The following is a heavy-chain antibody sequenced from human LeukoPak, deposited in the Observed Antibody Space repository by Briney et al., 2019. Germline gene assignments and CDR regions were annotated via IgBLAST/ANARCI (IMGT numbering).Heavy chain of an antibody. CDR2: IYYSGST. V-gene: IGHV4-59*01. D-gene: IGHD4-17*01. Sequence: SETLFLTCTVSGGSISSYYWSWIRQPPGEGLEWIGYIYYSGSTNYNPSLKSRVTISVDTSKNQFSLKLSSVTAADTAVYYCARAEDDYGDFLFDYWGQGTLVTVSS. J-gene: IGHJ4*02. CDR3: ARAEDDYGDFLFDY. CDR1: GGSISSYY.